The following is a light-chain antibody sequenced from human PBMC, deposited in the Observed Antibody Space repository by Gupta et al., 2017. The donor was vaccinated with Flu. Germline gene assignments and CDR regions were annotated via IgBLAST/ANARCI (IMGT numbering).Light chain of an antibody. CDR2: DTS. Sequence: QAVVTPETSLTVSPGGTVTLTCGSSTGTVTSGHYPYWFQQKPGQAPRTLIYDTSNKHSWTPARFSGSLLGGKAALTVSWAQTEDEADYYCLLEYSGVRVFGGGTKLTVL. J-gene: IGLJ2*01. V-gene: IGLV7-46*01. CDR3: LLEYSGVRV. CDR1: TGTVTSGHY.